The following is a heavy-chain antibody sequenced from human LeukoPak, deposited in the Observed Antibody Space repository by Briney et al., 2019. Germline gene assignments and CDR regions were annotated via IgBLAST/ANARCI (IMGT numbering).Heavy chain of an antibody. D-gene: IGHD2-15*01. V-gene: IGHV4-59*12. CDR3: ARDRTFSYCSGGSCYSDYFDY. Sequence: SETLSLTCSVSGGSINSYYWSWIRQPPGKGLECIGYIHYTGSTNYNPSLKSRVTISVDTSKNQFSLKLSSVTAADTAVYYCARDRTFSYCSGGSCYSDYFDYWGQGTLVTVSS. J-gene: IGHJ4*02. CDR2: IHYTGST. CDR1: GGSINSYY.